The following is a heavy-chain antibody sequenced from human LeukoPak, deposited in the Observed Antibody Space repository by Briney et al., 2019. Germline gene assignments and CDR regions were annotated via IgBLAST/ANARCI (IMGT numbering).Heavy chain of an antibody. CDR2: IYPGDSDT. CDR1: GYSFTSYW. D-gene: IGHD6-13*01. J-gene: IGHJ3*02. V-gene: IGHV5-51*01. Sequence: RHGGSLEISWQGSGYSFTSYWIGWVRQLPGKGLEWMGIIYPGDSDTRYSPSFQGQVTISADKSISTAYLQWSSLKASDTAMYYCARQQLVPNDAFDIWGQGTMVTVSS. CDR3: ARQQLVPNDAFDI.